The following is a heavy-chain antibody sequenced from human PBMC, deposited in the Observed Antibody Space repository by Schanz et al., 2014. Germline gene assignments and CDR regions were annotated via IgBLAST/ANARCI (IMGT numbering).Heavy chain of an antibody. CDR3: VRDRGFCANDICWLRYYMDV. CDR2: IKQEGDEK. D-gene: IGHD2-8*01. Sequence: EGQLVESGGGLVQPGGSLRLSCVVSGFNFRNYWMSWVRQAPGKGLEWVASIKQEGDEKNYVDSVKGRFTISRDNAKNSLFLQMNSLRADDTAVYYCVRDRGFCANDICWLRYYMDVWGNGTTVTV. V-gene: IGHV3-7*01. J-gene: IGHJ6*03. CDR1: GFNFRNYW.